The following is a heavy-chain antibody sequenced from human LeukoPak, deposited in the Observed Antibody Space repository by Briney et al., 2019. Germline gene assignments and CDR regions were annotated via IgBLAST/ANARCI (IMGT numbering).Heavy chain of an antibody. CDR1: GGSISSYY. D-gene: IGHD3-10*01. J-gene: IGHJ4*02. CDR3: ARYVVYRSGKYYFNS. V-gene: IGHV4-59*10. CDR2: ISTSGST. Sequence: SETLSLTCAVSGGSISSYYWIWIRQPAGKGLEWIGRISTSGSTNYNPSLKSRVTISVDTSENQFSLKLSSVTAADTAVYYCARYVVYRSGKYYFNSWGQGTLVTVSS.